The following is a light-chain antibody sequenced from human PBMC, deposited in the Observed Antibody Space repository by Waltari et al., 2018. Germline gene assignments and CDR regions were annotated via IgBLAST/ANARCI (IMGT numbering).Light chain of an antibody. J-gene: IGKJ2*03. V-gene: IGKV1-6*01. Sequence: IQMTKSPSALSASVGDRVTISCRASQNMYSNLAWYQQKPGKAPKLLIYAASSLQSGIPSRFSGSGSGTDFTLTISSLQPEDSAAYYCQHYYDNPYSFGQGTKVEIK. CDR1: QNMYSN. CDR3: QHYYDNPYS. CDR2: AAS.